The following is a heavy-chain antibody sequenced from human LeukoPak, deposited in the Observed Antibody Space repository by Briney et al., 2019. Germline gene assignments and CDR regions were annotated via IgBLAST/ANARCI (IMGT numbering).Heavy chain of an antibody. Sequence: GGSLRLSCAASGFTFSSYAMNWVRQAPGKGLEWVSTISGSGDSTYYADSLKGRFTISRDNSKNTLYLQMNSLRAEDTALYYCARGKTSDDIVEDAFDIWGQGTMVAVSS. CDR3: ARGKTSDDIVEDAFDI. CDR2: ISGSGDST. V-gene: IGHV3-23*01. CDR1: GFTFSSYA. D-gene: IGHD2-15*01. J-gene: IGHJ3*02.